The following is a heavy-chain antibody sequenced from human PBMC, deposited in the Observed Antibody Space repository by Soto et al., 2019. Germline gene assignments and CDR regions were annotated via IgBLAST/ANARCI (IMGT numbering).Heavy chain of an antibody. V-gene: IGHV3-7*04. D-gene: IGHD6-13*01. J-gene: IGHJ3*01. CDR2: IDQDGGKK. CDR1: GFSISDYW. CDR3: ARAIGAAGGR. Sequence: EVQLVESGGGLVQPGGSLRLSCTASGFSISDYWMTWVRQAPGKGLEWVANIDQDGGKKYYVGSVEGRFTISRDNAKNSLFLQMNSLSAEDTALYYCARAIGAAGGRWGQGTMVTVSS.